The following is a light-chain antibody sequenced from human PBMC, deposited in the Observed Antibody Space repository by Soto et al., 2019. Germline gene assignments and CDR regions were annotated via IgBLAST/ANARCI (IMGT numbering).Light chain of an antibody. Sequence: EIVLTQSPGTLSLSPGERATLSCRASQSVSSSYLAWYHQKPGQPPRLLIYGASSRATGIPDRFSGSGSGTDFTLTISRLEPEDFAVYYWQQYGSSPFTFGPGTKVDIK. V-gene: IGKV3-20*01. CDR2: GAS. CDR1: QSVSSSY. CDR3: QQYGSSPFT. J-gene: IGKJ3*01.